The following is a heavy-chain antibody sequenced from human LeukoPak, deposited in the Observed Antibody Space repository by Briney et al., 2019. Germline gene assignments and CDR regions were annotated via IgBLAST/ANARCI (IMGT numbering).Heavy chain of an antibody. CDR1: GFTFSRCG. Sequence: PGGSLRLSCAASGFTFSRCGMNWVRQAPGKGLEWVSSVSGTSTHIYYADSVKGRFTVSRDNAQNSLYLQMNSLRAEDTAVYYCAKVGNYYDSSGYYYFDYWGQGTLVTVSS. V-gene: IGHV3-21*01. D-gene: IGHD3-22*01. CDR2: VSGTSTHI. CDR3: AKVGNYYDSSGYYYFDY. J-gene: IGHJ4*02.